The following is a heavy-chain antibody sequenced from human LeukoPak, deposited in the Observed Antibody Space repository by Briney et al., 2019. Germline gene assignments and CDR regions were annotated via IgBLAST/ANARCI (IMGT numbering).Heavy chain of an antibody. D-gene: IGHD6-19*01. CDR1: GGSFSGYY. J-gene: IGHJ4*02. Sequence: SETLSLTCAVYGGSFSGYYWSWIRQPPGKGLGWIGEINHSGSTNYNPSLKSRVTISVDTSMNQFSLKLSSVTAADTAVYYCARLGTGIAVAGWAYYFDYWGQGTLVTVSS. CDR2: INHSGST. V-gene: IGHV4-34*01. CDR3: ARLGTGIAVAGWAYYFDY.